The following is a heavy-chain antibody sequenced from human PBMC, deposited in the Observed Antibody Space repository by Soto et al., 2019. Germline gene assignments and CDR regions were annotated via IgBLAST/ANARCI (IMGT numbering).Heavy chain of an antibody. Sequence: PGGSLRLSCAASGFTFSSYAMSWVRQAPGKGLEWVSAISGSGGSTYYADSVKGRFTISRDNSKNTLYLQMNSLRAEDTAVYYCAKDRKPDIVVVVAATLRGRGAFGIWGQGTMVTVSS. D-gene: IGHD2-15*01. CDR1: GFTFSSYA. J-gene: IGHJ3*02. CDR2: ISGSGGST. CDR3: AKDRKPDIVVVVAATLRGRGAFGI. V-gene: IGHV3-23*01.